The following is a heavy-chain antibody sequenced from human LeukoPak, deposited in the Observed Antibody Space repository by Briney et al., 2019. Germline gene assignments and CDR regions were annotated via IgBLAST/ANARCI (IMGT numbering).Heavy chain of an antibody. V-gene: IGHV3-23*01. CDR2: ISGSGGST. CDR3: AKGYGAPFDY. CDR1: GFTFSSYA. Sequence: GGSLRLSCAASGFTFSSYAMSWVRQAPGKGLEWVSGISGSGGSTYYADSVKGRFTIFRDNSKNTLYLQMNSLRAEDTAVYYCAKGYGAPFDYWGQGTLVTVSS. D-gene: IGHD4/OR15-4a*01. J-gene: IGHJ4*02.